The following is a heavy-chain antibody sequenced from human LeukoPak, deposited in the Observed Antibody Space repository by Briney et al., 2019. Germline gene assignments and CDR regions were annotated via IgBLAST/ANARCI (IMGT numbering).Heavy chain of an antibody. CDR2: IKEDGSEK. J-gene: IGHJ4*02. CDR3: ARDTGLRNTVFGHRGVYFDY. Sequence: GGSLRLSCAASGLTFSTYCMSWVRQAPGKGLEWVANIKEDGSEKYYVDSVKGRFTISRDNAKKSLYLQMNSLRAEDTAVYYCARDTGLRNTVFGHRGVYFDYWGQGTLVTVSS. D-gene: IGHD3-3*01. CDR1: GLTFSTYC. V-gene: IGHV3-7*04.